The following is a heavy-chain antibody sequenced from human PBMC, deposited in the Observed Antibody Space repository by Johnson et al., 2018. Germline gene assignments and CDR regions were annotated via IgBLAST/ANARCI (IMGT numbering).Heavy chain of an antibody. CDR1: GFMFSSYS. CDR2: ISSTSSYV. V-gene: IGHV3-21*01. J-gene: IGHJ3*02. Sequence: VQLVESGGGLVKPAESXRLSSAASGFMFSSYSMNWVRQTPGKGLEWVSCISSTSSYVYYADSVKGRFTISRDNAKNSLFLQRSSLGADDTAFYYCLRWPAGRDGYNWDAFDIWGQGTMVTVSS. D-gene: IGHD5-24*01. CDR3: LRWPAGRDGYNWDAFDI.